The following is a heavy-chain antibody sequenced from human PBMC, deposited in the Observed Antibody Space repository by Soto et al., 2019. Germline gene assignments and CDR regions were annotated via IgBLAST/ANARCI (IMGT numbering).Heavy chain of an antibody. V-gene: IGHV1-69*12. Sequence: QVQLVQSGAEVKKPESSVKVSCKAPGGTFSTYAISWVRQAPGQGLEWMGGIIPMFGTANYAQRFQDRVTITADESTNTVYMELSSPRSEDTAVYFCASGIPLGLRRINTGYSGWGQGTLVTVSS. CDR3: ASGIPLGLRRINTGYSG. J-gene: IGHJ4*02. D-gene: IGHD5-12*01. CDR2: IIPMFGTA. CDR1: GGTFSTYA.